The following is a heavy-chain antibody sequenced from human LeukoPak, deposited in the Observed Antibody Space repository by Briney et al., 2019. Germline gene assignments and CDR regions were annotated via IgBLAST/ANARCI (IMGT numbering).Heavy chain of an antibody. CDR2: IYYSGST. V-gene: IGHV4-59*01. Sequence: PSETLSLTCPVSGGSISSYYWSWIRQPPGKGLEWIGYIYYSGSTNYNPSLKSRVTISVDTSKNQFSLKLSSVTAADMAVYYCAGGRYYYDSSGYHYSFDYWGQGTLVTVSS. CDR3: AGGRYYYDSSGYHYSFDY. D-gene: IGHD3-22*01. J-gene: IGHJ4*02. CDR1: GGSISSYY.